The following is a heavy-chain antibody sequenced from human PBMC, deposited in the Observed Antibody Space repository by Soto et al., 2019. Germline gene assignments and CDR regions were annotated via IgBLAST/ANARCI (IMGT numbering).Heavy chain of an antibody. CDR3: ATGLYDFWIGPDSYYYIDF. CDR2: FDPEDGET. V-gene: IGHV1-24*01. Sequence: ASVKVSCKVSGYTLTELSMHWVRQAPGKGLEWMGGFDPEDGETIYAQKFQGRVTMTEDTSTDTAYMELSSLRSEDTAVYYCATGLYDFWIGPDSYYYIDFWYKGTT. CDR1: GYTLTELS. J-gene: IGHJ6*03. D-gene: IGHD3-3*01.